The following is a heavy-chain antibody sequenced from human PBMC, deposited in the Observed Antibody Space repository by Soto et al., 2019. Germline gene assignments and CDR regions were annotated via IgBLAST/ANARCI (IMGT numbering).Heavy chain of an antibody. Sequence: QVQLAESGGGVVQPGRSLTITCAASGFTLGTSGMHWVRQAPGKGLEWVAVISNDGGDKYYSDSVMGRFTISRDKSKNTRFLQMNSLRAEDTAVYFCAKEFFDSGVFYPSLDALDIWGQGTVVTVSS. V-gene: IGHV3-30*18. CDR3: AKEFFDSGVFYPSLDALDI. J-gene: IGHJ3*02. CDR1: GFTLGTSG. D-gene: IGHD3-22*01. CDR2: ISNDGGDK.